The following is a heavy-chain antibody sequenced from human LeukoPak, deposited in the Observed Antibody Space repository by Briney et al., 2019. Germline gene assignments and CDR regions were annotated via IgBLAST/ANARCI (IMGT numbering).Heavy chain of an antibody. CDR3: ARSNGLRYFDR. V-gene: IGHV3-30-3*01. Sequence: PGGSLRLSCAASGFTFSSYAMHWVRQAPGKGLEWVAVISYDGSNKYYADSVKGRFTISRDNAEMSLFLQMNSLRVDDTAVYYCARSNGLRYFDRWGQGTLVTVSS. CDR2: ISYDGSNK. CDR1: GFTFSSYA. D-gene: IGHD4-11*01. J-gene: IGHJ4*02.